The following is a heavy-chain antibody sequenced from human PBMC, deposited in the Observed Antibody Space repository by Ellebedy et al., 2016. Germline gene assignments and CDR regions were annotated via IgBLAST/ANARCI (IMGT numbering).Heavy chain of an antibody. CDR1: ERSHAW. V-gene: IGHV3-15*01. J-gene: IGHJ4*02. CDR2: IRSIIHGGTT. CDR3: TADRPERGHGELDN. Sequence: GESLKISCAASERSHAWINWVRQAPGRGLEWVGRIRSIIHGGTTDYAAPVKDRFTISRDDSQNTVYLQMNSLKTEDTAVYYCTADRPERGHGELDNWGQGTLVTVSS. D-gene: IGHD1-14*01.